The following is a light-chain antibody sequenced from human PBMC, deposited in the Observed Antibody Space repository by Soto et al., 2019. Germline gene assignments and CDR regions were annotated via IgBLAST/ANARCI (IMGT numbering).Light chain of an antibody. J-gene: IGLJ1*01. Sequence: QPALTQPASVSGSPGQSITISCTGTSSDVGGYNYVSWYQQNPGKAPKLMIYEVSNRPSGVSNRFSGSKSGNTASLTISGLQAEDEADYYCTSYRSTSTRYVFGTGTKVTVL. CDR2: EVS. V-gene: IGLV2-14*01. CDR1: SSDVGGYNY. CDR3: TSYRSTSTRYV.